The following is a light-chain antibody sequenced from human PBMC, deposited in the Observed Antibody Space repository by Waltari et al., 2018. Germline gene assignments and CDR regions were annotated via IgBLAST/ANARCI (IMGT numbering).Light chain of an antibody. CDR1: PSISSN. J-gene: IGKJ2*01. Sequence: EIVMTQSPATLSVSPGERATLSCRASPSISSNLVWYQHKPGQAPRVLIYGASTRATGIPARFSGSGSGTEFTLTITSLQSEDFAVYYCLQYKNWPPLYTFGQGTKLEI. CDR3: LQYKNWPPLYT. V-gene: IGKV3-15*01. CDR2: GAS.